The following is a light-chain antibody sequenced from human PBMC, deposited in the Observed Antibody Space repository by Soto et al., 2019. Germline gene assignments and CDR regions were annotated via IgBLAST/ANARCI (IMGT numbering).Light chain of an antibody. V-gene: IGLV2-14*01. Sequence: QSVLTQPASVSGSPGQSITISCIGTNSDVGGYKFVSWYQQQPGKAPKLMIYEVSNRPSGVSYRFSGSKSGNTASLTISGLQAEDEADYYCSSYTTSTTLEVFGGGTKLTVL. J-gene: IGLJ2*01. CDR1: NSDVGGYKF. CDR2: EVS. CDR3: SSYTTSTTLEV.